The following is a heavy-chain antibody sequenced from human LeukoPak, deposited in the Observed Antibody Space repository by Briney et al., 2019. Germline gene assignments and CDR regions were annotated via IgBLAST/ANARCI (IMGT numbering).Heavy chain of an antibody. V-gene: IGHV4-30-4*01. CDR2: IYYSGST. J-gene: IGHJ5*02. CDR1: GGSISSGDYY. Sequence: SEPLSLTCTVSGGSISSGDYYWSWIRQPPGKGLEWIGYIYYSGSTYYNPSLKSRVTISVDTSKNQFSLKLSSVTAADTAVYYCARGSGSGSSFIWFDPWGQGTLVTVSS. D-gene: IGHD3-10*01. CDR3: ARGSGSGSSFIWFDP.